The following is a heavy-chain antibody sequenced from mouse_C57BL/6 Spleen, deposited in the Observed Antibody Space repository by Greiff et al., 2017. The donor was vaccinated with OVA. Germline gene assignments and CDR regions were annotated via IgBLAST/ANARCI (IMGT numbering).Heavy chain of an antibody. CDR3: ARGTSSSFAY. D-gene: IGHD1-1*01. J-gene: IGHJ3*01. CDR2: IRNKANGYTT. Sequence: DVMLVESGGGLVQPGGSLSLSCAASGFTFTDYYMSWVRQPPGKALEWLGFIRNKANGYTTEYSASVKGRFTISRDNSQSILYLQMNALGAEDSATYYCARGTSSSFAYWGQGTLVTVSA. V-gene: IGHV7-3*01. CDR1: GFTFTDYY.